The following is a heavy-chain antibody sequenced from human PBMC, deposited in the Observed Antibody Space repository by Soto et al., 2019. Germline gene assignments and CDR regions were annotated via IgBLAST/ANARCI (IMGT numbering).Heavy chain of an antibody. CDR3: ARDLRLPGDFHDYYCYGMEI. CDR1: VYSISSGYY. V-gene: IGHV4-38-2*02. J-gene: IGHJ6*01. CDR2: IYHSGST. Sequence: SETLSLTCAVSVYSISSGYYWVWIRQPPGKGLDWIGSIYHSGSTYYNPSLKSRVTISVDTSKNQFSLNLSSVTAADTAVYYCARDLRLPGDFHDYYCYGMEIWGQGTTVTVSS. D-gene: IGHD2-21*01.